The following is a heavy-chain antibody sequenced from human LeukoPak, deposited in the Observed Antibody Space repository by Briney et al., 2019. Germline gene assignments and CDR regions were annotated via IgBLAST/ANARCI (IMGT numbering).Heavy chain of an antibody. Sequence: PSETLSLTCAVYGGSFSGYYWSWIRQPPGKGLEWVAVIWYDGSNKYYADSVKGRFTISRDNSKNTLYLQMNSLRAEDTAVYYCAKVAAHSSGWYDYWGQGTLVTVSS. D-gene: IGHD6-19*01. CDR3: AKVAAHSSGWYDY. CDR1: GGSFSGYY. J-gene: IGHJ4*02. V-gene: IGHV3-33*06. CDR2: IWYDGSNK.